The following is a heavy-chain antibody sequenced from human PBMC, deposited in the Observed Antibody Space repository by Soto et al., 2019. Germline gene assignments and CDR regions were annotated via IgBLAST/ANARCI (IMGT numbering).Heavy chain of an antibody. CDR3: ARGGYCIITSCPYYDSGMAV. Sequence: VGSLGLSCAASGFTFNDYNMHWVRQAPAKGLEWVAGIWYDGCNKYYADSVRGRLTTSRDNPKTRLYLQMNSLGAEDTALYYCARGGYCIITSCPYYDSGMAVWGHGTTVPVS. V-gene: IGHV3-33*01. CDR2: IWYDGCNK. CDR1: GFTFNDYN. J-gene: IGHJ6*02. D-gene: IGHD2-2*01.